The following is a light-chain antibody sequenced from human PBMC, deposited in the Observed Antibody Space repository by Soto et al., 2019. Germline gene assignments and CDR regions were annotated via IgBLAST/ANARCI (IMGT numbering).Light chain of an antibody. J-gene: IGKJ2*01. CDR1: QSVSSSY. V-gene: IGKV3-20*01. Sequence: EIVLTQSPGTLSLSPGERATLSCRASQSVSSSYLAWYQQKPGQAPRLLIYGASSRATGIPDRFSGSGSGTDFTLTISRLEPEVFAVYYCQQYGSSPPKYIFGQGTKLEIK. CDR3: QQYGSSPPKYI. CDR2: GAS.